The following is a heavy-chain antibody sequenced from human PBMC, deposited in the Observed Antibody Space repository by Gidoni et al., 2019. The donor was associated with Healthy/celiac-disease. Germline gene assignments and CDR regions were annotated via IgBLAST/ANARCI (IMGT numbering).Heavy chain of an antibody. Sequence: VHLVESGGGLVQPGGSLRLSCAASGFTFSSYWMHWVRQAPGKGLEWVSRINSDGRSTSYADSVKGRFTISRDNVKNTLYLQMNSLRAEDTAVYYCARGVRWIWYFDLWGRGTLVTVSS. V-gene: IGHV3-74*01. CDR2: INSDGRST. J-gene: IGHJ2*01. CDR3: ARGVRWIWYFDL. D-gene: IGHD5-12*01. CDR1: GFTFSSYW.